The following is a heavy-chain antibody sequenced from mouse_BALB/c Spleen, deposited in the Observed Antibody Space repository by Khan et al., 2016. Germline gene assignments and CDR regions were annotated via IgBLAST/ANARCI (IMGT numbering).Heavy chain of an antibody. CDR2: INTETGEP. V-gene: IGHV9-2-1*01. CDR1: GYTFTDYS. J-gene: IGHJ2*01. CDR3: ATND. Sequence: QIQLVQSGPELKKPGETVKISCKASGYTFTDYSMHRVKQAPGKGLKWMSWINTETGEPAYADDFKGRFAFSLETSASTAYWQINNRKKEDTATYVCATNDWGQGTTLTVSS.